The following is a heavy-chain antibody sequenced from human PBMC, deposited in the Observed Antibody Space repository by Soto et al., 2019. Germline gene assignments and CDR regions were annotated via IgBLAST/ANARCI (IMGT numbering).Heavy chain of an antibody. CDR3: ARGGGYFDWA. Sequence: XYVQVACEGCAWTFPSYDISWVRQATGQGLEWMGWMNPNSGNTGYAQKFQCRVTMTRNTSISTAYMELSSLRSEDTAVYYCARGGGYFDWAWGQGTLVTVSS. V-gene: IGHV1-8*01. CDR2: MNPNSGNT. CDR1: AWTFPSYD. D-gene: IGHD3-9*01. J-gene: IGHJ5*02.